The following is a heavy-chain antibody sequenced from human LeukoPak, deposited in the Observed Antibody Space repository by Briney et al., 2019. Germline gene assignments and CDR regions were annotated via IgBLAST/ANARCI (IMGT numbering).Heavy chain of an antibody. V-gene: IGHV1-69*04. CDR3: ARDMSPPGVLVTADYGLDV. Sequence: CSVKVSCKASGGSFERYGISWVRQAPGQGLEWMGRINYLVEEVNKSRKFQGRVTISADRFTSVAYMELSSLRPDDTAVYFCARDMSPPGVLVTADYGLDVWGPGTTVTVSS. CDR1: GGSFERYG. D-gene: IGHD2-21*02. CDR2: INYLVEEV. J-gene: IGHJ6*02.